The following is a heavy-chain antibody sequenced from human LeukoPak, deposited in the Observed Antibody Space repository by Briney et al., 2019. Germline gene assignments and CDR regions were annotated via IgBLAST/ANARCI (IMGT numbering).Heavy chain of an antibody. J-gene: IGHJ6*02. CDR1: GGSISSYY. CDR3: ARRAMGSYGMDV. D-gene: IGHD3-16*01. CDR2: IYYSGST. V-gene: IGHV4-59*08. Sequence: SETLSLTCTVSGGSISSYYWSWIRQPPGKGLEWIGCIYYSGSTNYNPSLKSRVTISVDTSKNQFSLKLSSVTAADTAVYYCARRAMGSYGMDVWGQGTTVTVSS.